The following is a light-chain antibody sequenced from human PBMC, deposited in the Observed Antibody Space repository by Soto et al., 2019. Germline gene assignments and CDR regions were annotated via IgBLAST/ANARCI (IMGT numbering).Light chain of an antibody. CDR3: STWDDSLSGII. V-gene: IGLV1-47*01. CDR2: RND. CDR1: SSNIGRNY. J-gene: IGLJ2*01. Sequence: QPVLTQPPSASGTPGQRVTISCSGSSSNIGRNYVYWYQKVPGTAPKLLVYRNDQRPYGVPDRFSGSKSGTSASLAISRLRSEDEAEYFCSTWDDSLSGIIFGGGTKVTVL.